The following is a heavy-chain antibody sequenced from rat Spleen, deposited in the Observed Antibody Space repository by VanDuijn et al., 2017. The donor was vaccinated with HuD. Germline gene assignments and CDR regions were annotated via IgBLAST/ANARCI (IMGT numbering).Heavy chain of an antibody. CDR3: ARGYVMDA. CDR1: GFTFSDFF. V-gene: IGHV5-29*01. CDR2: TSSGGTNT. J-gene: IGHJ4*01. Sequence: EVQLVESDGGLVQPGRSLKLSCAASGFTFSDFFMAWVRQAPAKGLEWVATTSSGGTNTYYLDSVRGRFTISRDNAKSTLYLKMDSLRSEDTATYYCARGYVMDAWGQGASVTVSS.